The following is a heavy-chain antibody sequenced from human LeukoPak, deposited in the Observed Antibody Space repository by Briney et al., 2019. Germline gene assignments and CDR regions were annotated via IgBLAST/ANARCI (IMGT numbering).Heavy chain of an antibody. D-gene: IGHD3-10*01. Sequence: GGSLRLSCAASGFTFSSYWMHWVRQAPGKGLVWVSRINSDGSSTSYADSVKGRFTISRDNSKNTLYLQMNSLRAEDTAVYYCAREFGSGSYSLFYWGQGTLVTVSS. J-gene: IGHJ4*02. V-gene: IGHV3-74*01. CDR3: AREFGSGSYSLFY. CDR2: INSDGSST. CDR1: GFTFSSYW.